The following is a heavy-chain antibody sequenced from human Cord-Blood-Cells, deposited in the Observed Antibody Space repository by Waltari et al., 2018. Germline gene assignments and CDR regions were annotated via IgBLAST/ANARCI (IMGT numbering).Heavy chain of an antibody. CDR3: ARDLVGGYCSSTSCSEGP. V-gene: IGHV4-38-2*02. CDR2: IYHSGST. D-gene: IGHD2-2*01. CDR1: GSSIRSGYY. J-gene: IGHJ5*02. Sequence: QVQLQESGPGLVKPSETLSLTCTVSGSSIRSGYYWGWIRKPPGEGLEWIGSIYHSGSTYYNPSLKSRVTISVDTSKNQFSLKLSSVTAADTAVYYCARDLVGGYCSSTSCSEGPWGQGTLVTVSS.